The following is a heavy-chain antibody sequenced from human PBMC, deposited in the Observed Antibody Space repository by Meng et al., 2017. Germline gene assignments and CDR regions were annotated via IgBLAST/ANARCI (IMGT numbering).Heavy chain of an antibody. J-gene: IGHJ4*02. CDR2: INSDGSST. V-gene: IGHV3-74*01. Sequence: VQLVESGGGLVKPGGSLRLSCAASGFTFSDYYMSWIRQAPGKGLEWVSRINSDGSSTSYADSVKGRFTISRDNAKNTLYLQMNSLRAEDTAVYYCARDRSSSGFDYWGQGTLVTVSS. CDR1: GFTFSDYY. D-gene: IGHD6-19*01. CDR3: ARDRSSSGFDY.